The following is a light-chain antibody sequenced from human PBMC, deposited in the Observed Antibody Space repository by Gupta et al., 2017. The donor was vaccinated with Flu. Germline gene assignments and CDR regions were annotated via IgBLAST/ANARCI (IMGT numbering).Light chain of an antibody. CDR1: HGLVHRNRNTY. Sequence: CSTNHGLVHRNRNTYLTWYQQKPGQAPRRLIYTASRGDCGVPDRFSGSGSGTDFTLDVSRLDPEDFGVYYCEQGDSSPYAFGQGTKVEIK. CDR3: EQGDSSPYA. V-gene: IGKV2-30*02. CDR2: TAS. J-gene: IGKJ1*01.